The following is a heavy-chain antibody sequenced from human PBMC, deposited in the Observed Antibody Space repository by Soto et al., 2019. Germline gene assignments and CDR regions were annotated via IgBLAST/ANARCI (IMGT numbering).Heavy chain of an antibody. V-gene: IGHV5-51*01. CDR2: IYPGDSDT. Sequence: GESLKISCKGSGYSFTSYWIGWVRQMSGKGLEWMGIIYPGDSDTRYSPSFQGQVTISADKSISTAYLQWSSLKASDTAMYYCARHSGYYDSSGYYYYYYYGMDVWSQGTTVTVSS. D-gene: IGHD3-22*01. CDR1: GYSFTSYW. J-gene: IGHJ6*02. CDR3: ARHSGYYDSSGYYYYYYYGMDV.